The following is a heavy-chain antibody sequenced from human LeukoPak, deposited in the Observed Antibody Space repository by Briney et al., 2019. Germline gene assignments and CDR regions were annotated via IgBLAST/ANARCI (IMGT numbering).Heavy chain of an antibody. CDR1: GGSISSGDYY. J-gene: IGHJ6*03. Sequence: SETLSLTCTVSGGSISSGDYYWSWIRQPPGKGLEWIGYIYYSGSTYYNPSLKSRVTISVDTSKNQFSLKLSSVTAADTAVYYCARRALRSSRSYMDVWGKGTTVTVSS. D-gene: IGHD3-16*01. CDR2: IYYSGST. CDR3: ARRALRSSRSYMDV. V-gene: IGHV4-30-4*08.